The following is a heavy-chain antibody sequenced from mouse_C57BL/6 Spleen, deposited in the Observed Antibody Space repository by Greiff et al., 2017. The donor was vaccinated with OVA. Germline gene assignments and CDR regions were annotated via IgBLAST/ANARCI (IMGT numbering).Heavy chain of an antibody. CDR2: INPSNGGT. CDR1: GYTFTSYW. J-gene: IGHJ2*01. V-gene: IGHV1-53*01. Sequence: QVQLQQSGTELVKPGASVKLSCKASGYTFTSYWMHWVKQRPGQGLEWIGNINPSNGGTNYNEKFKSKATLTVDKSSSTAYMQLSSLTSEDSAVYYCARSLYGSSYEVDYWGQGTTLTVSS. D-gene: IGHD1-1*01. CDR3: ARSLYGSSYEVDY.